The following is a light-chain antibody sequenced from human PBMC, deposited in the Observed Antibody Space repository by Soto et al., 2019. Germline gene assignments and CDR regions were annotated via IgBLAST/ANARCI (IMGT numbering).Light chain of an antibody. Sequence: EIVLTQPPGTLSLSPGERATLSGRAIKSVSSSNLAWFQQKPGQAPRVLIYGASSRATGIPDRFSGSGSGTDFTLTISRLEPEDFALYYCQQYDSSPGTFGQGTKVEIK. CDR1: KSVSSSN. V-gene: IGKV3-20*01. CDR2: GAS. J-gene: IGKJ1*01. CDR3: QQYDSSPGT.